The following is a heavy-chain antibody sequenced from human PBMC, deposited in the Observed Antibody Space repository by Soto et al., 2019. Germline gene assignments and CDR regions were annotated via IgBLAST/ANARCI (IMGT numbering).Heavy chain of an antibody. J-gene: IGHJ3*02. CDR3: ARDHLDIVVVVAARDAFDI. D-gene: IGHD2-15*01. V-gene: IGHV1-18*01. Sequence: ASVKVSCKASGYTFTSYAICWVRHAPGQGLEWMGWISAYNGNTNYAQKLQGRVTMTTDTSTSTAYMELRSLRSDDTAVYYCARDHLDIVVVVAARDAFDIWGQGTMVTVS. CDR1: GYTFTSYA. CDR2: ISAYNGNT.